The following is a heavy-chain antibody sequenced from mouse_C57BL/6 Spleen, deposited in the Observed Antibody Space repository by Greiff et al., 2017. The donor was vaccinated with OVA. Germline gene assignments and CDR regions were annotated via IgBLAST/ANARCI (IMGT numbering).Heavy chain of an antibody. CDR2: IYPSDSET. D-gene: IGHD2-1*01. J-gene: IGHJ3*01. CDR1: GYTFTSYW. V-gene: IGHV1-61*01. Sequence: VQLQQPGAELVRPGSSVKLSCKASGYTFTSYWMDWVKQRPGQGLEWIGNIYPSDSETHYNQKFKDKATLTVDKSSSTAYMQLSSLTSEDSAVYYCALYGNYEAWFAYWGQGTLVTVSA. CDR3: ALYGNYEAWFAY.